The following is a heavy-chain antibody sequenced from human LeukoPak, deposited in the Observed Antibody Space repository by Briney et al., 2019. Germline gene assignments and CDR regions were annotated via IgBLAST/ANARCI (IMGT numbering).Heavy chain of an antibody. D-gene: IGHD3-22*01. Sequence: ASVKVSCKASGYTFTGYYMHWVRQAPGQGLEWMGWINPNSGGTNYAQKFQGRVTMTRDTSISTAYMELSRLRSDDTAVYYCARGEVVVIPDAFDIWGQGTMVTVSS. V-gene: IGHV1-2*02. CDR1: GYTFTGYY. CDR2: INPNSGGT. CDR3: ARGEVVVIPDAFDI. J-gene: IGHJ3*02.